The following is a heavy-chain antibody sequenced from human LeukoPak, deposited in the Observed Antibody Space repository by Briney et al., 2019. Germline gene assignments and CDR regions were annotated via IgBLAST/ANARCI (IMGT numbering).Heavy chain of an antibody. CDR3: ARGTVTTSFVLSGWFDP. V-gene: IGHV1-2*02. J-gene: IGHJ5*02. CDR1: GYKFSDYY. CDR2: INPKSGAS. Sequence: GASVKVSCKTSGYKFSDYYIHWVRQAPGQGLEWMGWINPKSGASSSAQSFQGRVTMTRDTSLNTLYMELSRLTSDDTAVYFCARGTVTTSFVLSGWFDPWGPGALVTVSS. D-gene: IGHD4-17*01.